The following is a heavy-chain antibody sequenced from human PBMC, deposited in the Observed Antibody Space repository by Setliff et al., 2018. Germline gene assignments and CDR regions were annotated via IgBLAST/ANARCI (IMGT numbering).Heavy chain of an antibody. Sequence: PSETLSLTCTVSGDSISTTTYYYWAWIRQPPGRGLEWVGSVSFSGSAFHNPSLESRVAISSDTSKKQFSLRLSSVTAADTAVYFCARDPGLHSGTWALDSWGQGTLVTVSS. D-gene: IGHD3-16*01. CDR2: VSFSGSA. J-gene: IGHJ4*02. CDR3: ARDPGLHSGTWALDS. V-gene: IGHV4-39*07. CDR1: GDSISTTTYYY.